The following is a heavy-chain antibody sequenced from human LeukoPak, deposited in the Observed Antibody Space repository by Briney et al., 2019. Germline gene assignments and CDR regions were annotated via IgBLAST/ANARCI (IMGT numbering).Heavy chain of an antibody. Sequence: GGSLRLSCAASGFPFSSYTMTWVRQAPGKGLEYVSAISGSSSSIYYANSVKGRFTISRDNPKNTLYLQMNSLRIEDTAVYYCARGPSVPASTYYFDCWGQGTLVTVSS. CDR1: GFPFSSYT. V-gene: IGHV3-23*01. D-gene: IGHD2-2*01. CDR2: ISGSSSSI. J-gene: IGHJ4*02. CDR3: ARGPSVPASTYYFDC.